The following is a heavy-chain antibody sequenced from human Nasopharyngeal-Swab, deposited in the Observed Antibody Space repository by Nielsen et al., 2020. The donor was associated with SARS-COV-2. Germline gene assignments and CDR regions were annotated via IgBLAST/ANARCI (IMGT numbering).Heavy chain of an antibody. CDR2: ISGSGGST. Sequence: WIRQPPGKGLEWVSAISGSGGSTCYADSVKGRFTISRDNSKNTLYLQMNSLRAEDTAVYYCATDIVVVVAATPRTNYWGQGTLVTVSS. V-gene: IGHV3-23*01. CDR3: ATDIVVVVAATPRTNY. J-gene: IGHJ4*02. D-gene: IGHD2-15*01.